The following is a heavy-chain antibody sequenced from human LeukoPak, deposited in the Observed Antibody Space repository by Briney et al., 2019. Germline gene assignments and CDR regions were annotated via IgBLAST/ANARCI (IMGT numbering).Heavy chain of an antibody. Sequence: ASVKVSCKASGYTFASYYMHWVRQAPGQGPEWMGIINPSGGSTTYAQKFQGRVTMTGDTSTSTVYMELSSLRSEGTAVYYCARDLYGSGTYPRYWGQGTLVTVSS. V-gene: IGHV1-46*01. J-gene: IGHJ4*02. CDR3: ARDLYGSGTYPRY. CDR2: INPSGGST. CDR1: GYTFASYY. D-gene: IGHD3-10*01.